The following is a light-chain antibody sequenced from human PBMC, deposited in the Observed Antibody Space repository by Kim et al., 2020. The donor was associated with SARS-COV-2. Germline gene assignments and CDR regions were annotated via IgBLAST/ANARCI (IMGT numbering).Light chain of an antibody. V-gene: IGKV1-5*03. CDR3: QHYRTYSRT. CDR1: QSIDTW. Sequence: ASLGDRVTITCRASQSIDTWLAWYQQKLGKAPNLLIYKASTLERGVPSRFSGSGSGTEFTLTIGCLQPDDFATYYCQHYRTYSRTSGQGSKVDIK. J-gene: IGKJ1*01. CDR2: KAS.